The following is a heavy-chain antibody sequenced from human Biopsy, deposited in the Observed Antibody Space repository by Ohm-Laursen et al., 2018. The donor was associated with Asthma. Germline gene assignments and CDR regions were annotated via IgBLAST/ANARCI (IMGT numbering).Heavy chain of an antibody. CDR2: IIPISLTP. V-gene: IGHV1-69*13. J-gene: IGHJ3*01. Sequence: SVKVSCKCSRDIFSSYGLSWVRQAPGQGLEWMGGIIPISLTPSYARRFRGRVTVSADEYTRTAYMELSSLRSEDTAVYYCARDPSYFDPSVEGWHLWGQGTMVTVSS. CDR3: ARDPSYFDPSVEGWHL. D-gene: IGHD3-22*01. CDR1: RDIFSSYG.